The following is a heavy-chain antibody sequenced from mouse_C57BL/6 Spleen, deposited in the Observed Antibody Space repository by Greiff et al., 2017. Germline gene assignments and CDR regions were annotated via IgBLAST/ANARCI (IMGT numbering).Heavy chain of an antibody. D-gene: IGHD1-1*01. CDR1: GFTFSSYA. V-gene: IGHV5-4*01. Sequence: EVQLVESGGGLVKPGGSLKLSCAASGFTFSSYAMSWVRQTPEKRLEWVATISDGGSYTYYPDNVKGRFTISRDNAKNNLYLQMSHLKSEDTAMYYCARERDYYGSRLYWYFDVWGTGTTVTVSS. CDR3: ARERDYYGSRLYWYFDV. J-gene: IGHJ1*03. CDR2: ISDGGSYT.